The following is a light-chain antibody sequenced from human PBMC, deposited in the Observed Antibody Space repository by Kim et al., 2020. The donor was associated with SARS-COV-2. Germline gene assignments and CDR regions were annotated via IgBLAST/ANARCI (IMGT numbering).Light chain of an antibody. V-gene: IGLV3-1*01. Sequence: SVSPGQTASITCSGDRLGDKYACWYQQKPGQSPVLVIYQDTKRPSGIPERFSGSNSGNTATLTISGTQAMDEADYYCQAWDSNTAVFGGGTKLTVL. CDR3: QAWDSNTAV. J-gene: IGLJ2*01. CDR2: QDT. CDR1: RLGDKY.